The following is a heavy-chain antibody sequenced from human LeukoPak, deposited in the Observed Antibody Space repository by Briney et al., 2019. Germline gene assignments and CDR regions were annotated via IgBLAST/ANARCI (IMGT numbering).Heavy chain of an antibody. CDR1: GYTLTELS. Sequence: GASVKVSCKVSGYTLTELSMHWVRQAPGKGLEWMGGFDPEDGETIYAQKFQGRVTMTEDTSTDTAYMELSSLRSEDTAVYYCATDIVGFWSGYYTFDYWGQGTLVTVSS. D-gene: IGHD3-3*01. CDR2: FDPEDGET. CDR3: ATDIVGFWSGYYTFDY. V-gene: IGHV1-24*01. J-gene: IGHJ4*02.